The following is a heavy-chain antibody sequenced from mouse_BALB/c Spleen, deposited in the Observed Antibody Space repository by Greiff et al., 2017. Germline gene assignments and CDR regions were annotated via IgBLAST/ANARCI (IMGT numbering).Heavy chain of an antibody. Sequence: EVQGVESGGGLVKPGGSLKLSCAASGFTFSSYTMSWVRQTPEKRLEWVATISSGGSYTYYPDSVKGRFTISRDNAKNTLYLQMSSLKSEDTAMYYCTRDGGTTVVHFDYWGQGTTLTVSA. CDR1: GFTFSSYT. D-gene: IGHD1-1*01. J-gene: IGHJ2*01. CDR3: TRDGGTTVVHFDY. V-gene: IGHV5-6-4*01. CDR2: ISSGGSYT.